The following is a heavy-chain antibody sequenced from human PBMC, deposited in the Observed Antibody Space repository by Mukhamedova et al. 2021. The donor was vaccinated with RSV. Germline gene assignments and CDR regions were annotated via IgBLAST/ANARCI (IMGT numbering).Heavy chain of an antibody. V-gene: IGHV4-59*01. D-gene: IGHD3-10*01. Sequence: YYNPSLKSRVTISVDTSKNQFSLKLTSVTTADTAMYYFARDQAHGSGSHGWFDPWGQGTLVSVSP. J-gene: IGHJ5*02. CDR3: ARDQAHGSGSHGWFDP.